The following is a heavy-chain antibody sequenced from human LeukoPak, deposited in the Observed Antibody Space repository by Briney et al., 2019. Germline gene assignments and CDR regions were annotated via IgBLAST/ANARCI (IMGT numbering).Heavy chain of an antibody. J-gene: IGHJ4*02. CDR2: IKQDGSEK. D-gene: IGHD2-2*01. Sequence: GGSLRLSCAASGFTFSSYWMSWVRQAPGKGLEWVANIKQDGSEKYYVDSVKGRFTISRDNAKNSLYLQMNSLRAEDTAVYYCAKGGEYQLPIDSYWGQGTLVTVSS. CDR1: GFTFSSYW. CDR3: AKGGEYQLPIDSY. V-gene: IGHV3-7*01.